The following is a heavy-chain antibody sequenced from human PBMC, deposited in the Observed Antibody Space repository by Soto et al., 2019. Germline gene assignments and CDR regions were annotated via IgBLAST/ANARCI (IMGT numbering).Heavy chain of an antibody. V-gene: IGHV3-7*01. CDR1: GFTFSSNW. CDR2: IRQDGSEI. Sequence: DVQLVESGGGLVQPGGSLRLSCVASGFTFSSNWMSWVRQAPGKGLERVANIRQDGSEIYYVGSVKGRLTISRDNAKNTLHLQMDSLILEDTAGYYCATGGPGDGDRPLNYWGQGSLVTVSS. J-gene: IGHJ4*02. CDR3: ATGGPGDGDRPLNY. D-gene: IGHD2-21*02.